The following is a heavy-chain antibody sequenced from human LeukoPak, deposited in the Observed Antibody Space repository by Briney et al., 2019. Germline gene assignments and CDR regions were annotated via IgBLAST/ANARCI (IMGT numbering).Heavy chain of an antibody. J-gene: IGHJ1*01. CDR3: VQEARRDGYKLAPVAEH. Sequence: GGSLRLSCAASGFTFNIYAMSWVRQAPGKGLEWVSAISETSRKTYYADSVKGRFTISRDNSRNTLYLQMDGLRDEDTAVYYCVQEARRDGYKLAPVAEHWGQGTLVTVSS. V-gene: IGHV3-23*01. D-gene: IGHD5-24*01. CDR1: GFTFNIYA. CDR2: ISETSRKT.